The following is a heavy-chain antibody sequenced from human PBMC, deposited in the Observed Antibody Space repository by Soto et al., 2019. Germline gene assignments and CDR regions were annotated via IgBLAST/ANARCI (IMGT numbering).Heavy chain of an antibody. Sequence: QVQLVESGGDMVKPGGSLRLSCAASGFTFSDYFMNWIRQAPGKGLEWVSSIRSSGSAIYYAASVKGRFTTTRDNAKNLLYLEMNSLTADDTAVYYCAKDGGEYTPFNFDSWGQGTLVTVSS. J-gene: IGHJ4*02. CDR3: AKDGGEYTPFNFDS. CDR1: GFTFSDYF. V-gene: IGHV3-11*01. D-gene: IGHD3-10*01. CDR2: IRSSGSAI.